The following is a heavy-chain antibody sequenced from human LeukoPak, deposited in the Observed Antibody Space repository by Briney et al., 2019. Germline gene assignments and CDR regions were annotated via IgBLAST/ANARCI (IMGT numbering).Heavy chain of an antibody. D-gene: IGHD3-10*01. CDR1: GGSISSGSYY. J-gene: IGHJ5*02. V-gene: IGHV4-61*02. CDR2: IYTSGST. Sequence: SQTLSLTCTVSGGSISSGSYYWSWIRPPAGKGLEWIGRIYTSGSTNYNPSLKSRVTISVDTSKNHFSLKLSSVTAADTAVYYCAREPLLWFGERRRAFDPWGQGTLVTVSS. CDR3: AREPLLWFGERRRAFDP.